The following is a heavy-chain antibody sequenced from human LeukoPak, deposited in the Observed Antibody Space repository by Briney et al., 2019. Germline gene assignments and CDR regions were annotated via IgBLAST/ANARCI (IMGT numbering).Heavy chain of an antibody. CDR2: ISYDGSNK. CDR3: ARLDRY. V-gene: IGHV3-30-3*01. Sequence: PGGSLRLSCAASGFTFSSYAMHWVRQAPGKGLEWVAVISYDGSNKYYADSVKGRFTISRDNSKNTLYLQMNSLRAEDTAVYYCARLDRYWGQGTLVTVSS. J-gene: IGHJ4*02. CDR1: GFTFSSYA.